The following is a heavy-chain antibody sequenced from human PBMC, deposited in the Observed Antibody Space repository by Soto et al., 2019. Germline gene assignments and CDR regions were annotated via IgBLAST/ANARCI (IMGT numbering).Heavy chain of an antibody. CDR2: IIPIFGTA. J-gene: IGHJ3*02. V-gene: IGHV1-69*01. Sequence: QVQLVQSGAEVKKPGSSVKVSCKASGGTFSSYAISWVRQAPGQGLEWMGGIIPIFGTANYAQKFQGRVTITADESTSTAYMELSSLRSEDRAVYYCAGGGGYYYDSSGYFDAFDIWGQGTMVTVSS. CDR3: AGGGGYYYDSSGYFDAFDI. D-gene: IGHD3-22*01. CDR1: GGTFSSYA.